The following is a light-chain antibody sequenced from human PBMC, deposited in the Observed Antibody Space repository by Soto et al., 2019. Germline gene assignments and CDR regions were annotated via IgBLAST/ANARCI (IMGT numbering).Light chain of an antibody. CDR3: QQYDSFASLT. CDR1: QDINNY. J-gene: IGKJ4*01. Sequence: DIQVTQSPSSLSASVGDRVTITCQASQDINNYLNWYQQKPGKAPKLLIYDASNLETGVPSRFSGNGSGTEFTFIISSLQPADIATYYCQQYDSFASLTFGGGTKVEIK. CDR2: DAS. V-gene: IGKV1-33*01.